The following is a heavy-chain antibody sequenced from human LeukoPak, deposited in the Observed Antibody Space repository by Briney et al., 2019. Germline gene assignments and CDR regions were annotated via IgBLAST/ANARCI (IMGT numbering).Heavy chain of an antibody. CDR2: IVVGRGNK. J-gene: IGHJ3*02. CDR1: GFTFTRCA. D-gene: IGHD3-22*01. CDR3: AAGDPAVIWYDAFDI. Sequence: ASVTVSFKGSGFTFTRCAVQGVGQARGQGGEWIGWIVVGRGNKNYAQKFQERVTINRDRSTSTAYMELSSLSSEDTAVYYCAAGDPAVIWYDAFDIWGQGTMVTVSS. V-gene: IGHV1-58*01.